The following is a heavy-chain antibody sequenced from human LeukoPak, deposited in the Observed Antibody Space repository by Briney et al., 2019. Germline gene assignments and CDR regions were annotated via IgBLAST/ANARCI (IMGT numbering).Heavy chain of an antibody. CDR1: GFTVSSNY. J-gene: IGHJ6*02. D-gene: IGHD6-13*01. CDR3: ARDSSSWRYYYYYGMDV. V-gene: IGHV3-66*02. CDR2: IYSGGST. Sequence: GGYLRLSCAASGFTVSSNYMSWVRQAPGKGLEWVSVIYSGGSTYYADSVKGRFTISRDNSKNTLYLQMNSLRAEDTAVYYCARDSSSWRYYYYYGMDVWGQGTTVTVSS.